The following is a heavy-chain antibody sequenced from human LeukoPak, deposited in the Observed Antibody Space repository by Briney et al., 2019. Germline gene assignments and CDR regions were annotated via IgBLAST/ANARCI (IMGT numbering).Heavy chain of an antibody. J-gene: IGHJ3*02. CDR3: ARDAVLSLEDAFDI. D-gene: IGHD2/OR15-2a*01. CDR2: INPSGGST. Sequence: ASVKVSCKASGYTFTSYYMHWVRQAPGQGLEWMGIINPSGGSTSYAQKFQGRVTITRDTSASTAHMELSSLRSEDMAVYYCARDAVLSLEDAFDIWGQGTMVTVSS. CDR1: GYTFTSYY. V-gene: IGHV1-46*01.